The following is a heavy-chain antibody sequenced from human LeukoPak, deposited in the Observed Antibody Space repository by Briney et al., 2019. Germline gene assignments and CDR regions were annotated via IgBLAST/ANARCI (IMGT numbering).Heavy chain of an antibody. J-gene: IGHJ3*02. Sequence: GGSLRLSCAASGFTFSAYAMAWVRQAPGKGLEWVSTISGSGGTTYSADSVKGRFTISKDNSKNILYLQVNSLRAGDTAVYYCAKDYYYDSSGYYYGDAFDIWGQGTMVTVSS. V-gene: IGHV3-23*01. CDR1: GFTFSAYA. CDR2: ISGSGGTT. D-gene: IGHD3-22*01. CDR3: AKDYYYDSSGYYYGDAFDI.